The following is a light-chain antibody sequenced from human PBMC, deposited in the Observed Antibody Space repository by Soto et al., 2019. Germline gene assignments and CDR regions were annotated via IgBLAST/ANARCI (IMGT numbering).Light chain of an antibody. V-gene: IGKV1-33*01. CDR3: QQYDNLFT. CDR2: DAS. CDR1: QDISSY. Sequence: DIQMTQSPSSLSASVGDRVTITCQASQDISSYLNWYQQKPGKAPKLLIYDASNLETGVPSRFSGSGSGTDFTFTISSLQPEDIAAYYCQQYDNLFTFGPGTKVDIK. J-gene: IGKJ3*01.